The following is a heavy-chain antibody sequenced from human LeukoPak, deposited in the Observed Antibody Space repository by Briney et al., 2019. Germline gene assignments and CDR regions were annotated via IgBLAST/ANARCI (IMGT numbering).Heavy chain of an antibody. Sequence: PSETLSLTCTVSGGSISSSSYYWGWIRQPPGKGLEWIGSIYYSGSTYYNPSLKSRVTISVDTPKNQFSLKLSSVTAADTAVYYCARHQGFYYGSGGYYYYYMDVWGKGTTVTISS. D-gene: IGHD3-10*01. V-gene: IGHV4-39*01. CDR2: IYYSGST. CDR1: GGSISSSSYY. J-gene: IGHJ6*03. CDR3: ARHQGFYYGSGGYYYYYMDV.